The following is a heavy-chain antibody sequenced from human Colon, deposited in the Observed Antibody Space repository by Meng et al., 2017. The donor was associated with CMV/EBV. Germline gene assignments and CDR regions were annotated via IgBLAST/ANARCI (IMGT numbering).Heavy chain of an antibody. CDR3: AREGDVIVPAAKVDY. CDR2: IYHSGTT. J-gene: IGHJ4*02. Sequence: SETLSLTCTVSGFSISSGYFWGWIRQSPGKGLEWIGSIYHSGTTYYNPSLKSRVTISLDMSKNQFSLKVSSVTAADTAVYYCAREGDVIVPAAKVDYWGQGTLVTVSS. V-gene: IGHV4-38-2*02. D-gene: IGHD2-2*01. CDR1: GFSISSGYF.